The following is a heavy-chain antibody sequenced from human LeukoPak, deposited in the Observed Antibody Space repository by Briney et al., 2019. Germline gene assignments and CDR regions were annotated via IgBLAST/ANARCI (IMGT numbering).Heavy chain of an antibody. V-gene: IGHV3-7*01. D-gene: IGHD3-10*01. CDR1: GFTFSSYW. CDR3: ARDLSYHYGSGSYCLGMDV. Sequence: GGSLRLSCAASGFTFSSYWMSWVRQAPGKGLEWVANIEQDGSEIYYVDSVKGRFTISRDNAKSSLYLQMNSLRVEDTAVYYCARDLSYHYGSGSYCLGMDVWGQGTTVTVSS. J-gene: IGHJ6*02. CDR2: IEQDGSEI.